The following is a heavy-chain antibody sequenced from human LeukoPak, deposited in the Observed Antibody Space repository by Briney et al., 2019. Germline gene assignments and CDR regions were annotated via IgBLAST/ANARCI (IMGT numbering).Heavy chain of an antibody. D-gene: IGHD6-13*01. CDR3: ARDIAAADPGGDYYYGMDV. J-gene: IGHJ6*02. V-gene: IGHV4-59*01. Sequence: SETLSLTCTVSGGSISSYYWSWIRQPPGKGLEWIGYIYYSGSTNYNPSLKSRVTISVDTSKNQFSLKLSSVTAADAAVYYCARDIAAADPGGDYYYGMDVWGQGTTVTVSS. CDR2: IYYSGST. CDR1: GGSISSYY.